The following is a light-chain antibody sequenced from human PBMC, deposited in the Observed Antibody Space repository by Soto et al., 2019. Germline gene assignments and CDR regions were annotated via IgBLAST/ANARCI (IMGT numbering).Light chain of an antibody. Sequence: QSALAQPASVSGSPGQSITISCTGTSSDVGGYNYVSWYQQHPGKAPILMIYDVSNRPSGVSTRFSGSKSGNTASLTISGLQAEDEADYYCSSYTSSSTLVVFGGGTKVTVL. CDR1: SSDVGGYNY. CDR2: DVS. J-gene: IGLJ2*01. V-gene: IGLV2-14*01. CDR3: SSYTSSSTLVV.